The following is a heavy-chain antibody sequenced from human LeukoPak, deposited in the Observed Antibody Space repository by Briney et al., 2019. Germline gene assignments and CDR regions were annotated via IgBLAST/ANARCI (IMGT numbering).Heavy chain of an antibody. CDR3: ARDPPRSYYDSSGYL. CDR2: ISSSSDYI. J-gene: IGHJ3*01. V-gene: IGHV3-21*01. Sequence: SGGSLRLSCAASGFIFSRNSMNWVRQAPGKGLQWVSSISSSSDYIYYADSVRGRFTISRDNAKNSLYLQMNSLRAEDTAVYYCARDPPRSYYDSSGYLWGQGTMVTGSS. CDR1: GFIFSRNS. D-gene: IGHD3-22*01.